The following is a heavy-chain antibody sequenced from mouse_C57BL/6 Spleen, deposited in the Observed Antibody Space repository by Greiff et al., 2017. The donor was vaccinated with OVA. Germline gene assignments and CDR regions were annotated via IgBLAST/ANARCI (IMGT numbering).Heavy chain of an antibody. D-gene: IGHD1-1*01. V-gene: IGHV5-17*01. CDR2: ISSGSSTI. J-gene: IGHJ4*01. CDR1: GFTFSDYG. Sequence: EVKLVESGGGLVKPGGSLKLSCAASGFTFSDYGMHWVRQAPEKGLEWVAYISSGSSTIYYADTVKGRFTISRDNAKNTLFLQMTSLRSDDTAMYYCARPITTVVAIYAMDYWGQGTSVTVSS. CDR3: ARPITTVVAIYAMDY.